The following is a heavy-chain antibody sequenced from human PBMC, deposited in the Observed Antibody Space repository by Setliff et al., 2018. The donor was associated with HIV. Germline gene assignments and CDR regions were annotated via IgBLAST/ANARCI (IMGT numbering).Heavy chain of an antibody. V-gene: IGHV4-61*09. CDR3: ARAAYSGTYVWEPATDL. CDR1: GGSIRSGSYY. D-gene: IGHD1-26*01. J-gene: IGHJ2*01. CDR2: IYSTGGP. Sequence: SETLSLTCSVSGGSIRSGSYYWSWIRQPAGKGLEWIGHIYSTGGPRYNPSLESRLTILVDTSRNQFSLNLSSVTAADTAVYYCARAAYSGTYVWEPATDLWGRGTLVTVSS.